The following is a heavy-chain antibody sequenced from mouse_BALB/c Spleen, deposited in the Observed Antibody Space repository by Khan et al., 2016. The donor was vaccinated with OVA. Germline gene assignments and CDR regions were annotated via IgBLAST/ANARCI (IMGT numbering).Heavy chain of an antibody. Sequence: EVQLQESGPGLVKPSQSLSLTCTVTGYPITSGYAWNWIRQFPGNKLEWMGYISYSGVTSYTPSLKSRISITRDTSKNQFFLQLNFVTTEVTATDYCARGNYYGYYFDYWGQGTTLTVSS. CDR2: ISYSGVT. CDR1: GYPITSGYA. CDR3: ARGNYYGYYFDY. V-gene: IGHV3-2*02. D-gene: IGHD1-1*01. J-gene: IGHJ2*01.